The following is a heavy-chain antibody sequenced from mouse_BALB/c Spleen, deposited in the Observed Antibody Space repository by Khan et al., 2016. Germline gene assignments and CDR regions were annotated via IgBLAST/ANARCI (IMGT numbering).Heavy chain of an antibody. J-gene: IGHJ3*01. CDR2: ILHGGGTT. V-gene: IGHV1-9*01. CDR3: AMSRDYGSSPAWFAY. D-gene: IGHD1-1*01. Sequence: QIELQQSGAELMKPGASVKISCKATGYTFSSYWIVWVKQRLGHGLEWTWEILHGGGTTNYNEKFQGKAILTADLSSNHAYMQFSSLTSDDSAAYYCAMSRDYGSSPAWFAYWGLGTLVTVSA. CDR1: GYTFSSYW.